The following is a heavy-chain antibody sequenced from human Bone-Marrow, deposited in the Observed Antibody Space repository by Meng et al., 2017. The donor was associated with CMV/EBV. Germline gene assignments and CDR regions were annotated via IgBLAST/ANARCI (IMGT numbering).Heavy chain of an antibody. CDR1: GFTFSSYE. CDR3: ARDLGYCSSTSCFSFGMDV. V-gene: IGHV3-48*03. J-gene: IGHJ6*02. CDR2: ISSSGSTI. D-gene: IGHD2-2*01. Sequence: GESLKISCVASGFTFSSYEMNWVRQAPGKGLEWISYISSSGSTIYYADSVKGRFTISRDNAKNSLYLQMNSLRAEDTAVYYCARDLGYCSSTSCFSFGMDVWGQGTTVTVSS.